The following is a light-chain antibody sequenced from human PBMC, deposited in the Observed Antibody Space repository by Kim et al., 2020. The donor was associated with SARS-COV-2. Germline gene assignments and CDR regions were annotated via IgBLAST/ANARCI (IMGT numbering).Light chain of an antibody. CDR1: NIGSKN. J-gene: IGLJ2*01. V-gene: IGLV3-9*01. CDR2: RDS. Sequence: SYELTQPLSVSVALGQTASITCGGNNIGSKNVHWYQQKPGQAPVLVIYRDSNRPSGIPERFSGSNPGNTATLTISRDQAGDEADYYCQVWDSSTAVFGGGTQLTVL. CDR3: QVWDSSTAV.